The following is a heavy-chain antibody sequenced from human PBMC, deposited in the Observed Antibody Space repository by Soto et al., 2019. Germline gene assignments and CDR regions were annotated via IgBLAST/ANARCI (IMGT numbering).Heavy chain of an antibody. CDR2: IDPSDSYT. Sequence: GESLKISCKGSGYSFTSYWISWVRQMPGKGLEWVGRIDPSDSYTNYSPSFQGHVTISADKSISTAYLQWSSLKASDTAMYYCARRHSSSSAFDPWGQGTLVTVS. D-gene: IGHD6-13*01. J-gene: IGHJ5*02. V-gene: IGHV5-10-1*01. CDR1: GYSFTSYW. CDR3: ARRHSSSSAFDP.